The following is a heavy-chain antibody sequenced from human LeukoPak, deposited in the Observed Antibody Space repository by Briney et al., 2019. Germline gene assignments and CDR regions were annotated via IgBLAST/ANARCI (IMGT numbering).Heavy chain of an antibody. V-gene: IGHV1-8*02. D-gene: IGHD6-13*01. CDR2: MNPNSGNT. J-gene: IGHJ4*02. Sequence: ASVKVSCKASGGTFSSYAISWMRQAPGQGLEWMGWMNPNSGNTGYAQKFQGRVTMTRNTSISTAYMELSSLRSEDTAVYYCARGSLSSRDFDYWGQGTLVTVSS. CDR1: GGTFSSYA. CDR3: ARGSLSSRDFDY.